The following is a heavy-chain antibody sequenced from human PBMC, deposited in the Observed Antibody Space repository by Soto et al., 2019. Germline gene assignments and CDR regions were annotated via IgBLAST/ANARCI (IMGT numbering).Heavy chain of an antibody. D-gene: IGHD4-17*01. CDR1: GGSISSGGYY. Sequence: QVQLQESGPGLVKPSQTLSLTCTVSGGSISSGGYYWSWIRQPPGKGLEWIGYISYSGSTCYNPSLKSRVTISVDTSKNQFSLKVNSVTAADTAVYYCARALVPGGEYDFDYWGQGNLVTVSS. CDR3: ARALVPGGEYDFDY. CDR2: ISYSGST. J-gene: IGHJ4*02. V-gene: IGHV4-30-4*01.